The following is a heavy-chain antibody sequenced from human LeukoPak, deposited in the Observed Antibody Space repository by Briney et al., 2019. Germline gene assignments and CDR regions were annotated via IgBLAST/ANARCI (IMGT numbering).Heavy chain of an antibody. CDR1: GFTVSSNY. Sequence: PGGSLRLSCAASGFTVSSNYMSWVRPAPGKGLEWVSVIYSGGSTYYADSVKGRFTISRDNSKNTLYLQMNSLRAEDTAVYYCARLQLGGYSMAFDYWGQGTLITVSS. D-gene: IGHD3-22*01. CDR2: IYSGGST. J-gene: IGHJ4*02. V-gene: IGHV3-53*01. CDR3: ARLQLGGYSMAFDY.